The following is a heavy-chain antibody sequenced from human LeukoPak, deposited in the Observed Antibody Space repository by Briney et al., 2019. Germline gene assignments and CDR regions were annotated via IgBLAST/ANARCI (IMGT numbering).Heavy chain of an antibody. CDR1: GFTFSSYG. CDR3: TRVIAAAGIDFDY. V-gene: IGHV3-23*01. J-gene: IGHJ4*02. Sequence: GGTLRLSCAASGFTFSSYGMSWVRQAPGKGLEWVSAISGSGGSTYYADSVKGRFTISRDNSKNTLYLQMNSLKTEDTAVYYCTRVIAAAGIDFDYWGQGTLVTVSS. D-gene: IGHD6-13*01. CDR2: ISGSGGST.